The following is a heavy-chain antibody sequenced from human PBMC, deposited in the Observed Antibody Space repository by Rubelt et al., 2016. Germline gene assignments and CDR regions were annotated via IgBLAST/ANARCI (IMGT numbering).Heavy chain of an antibody. J-gene: IGHJ4*02. V-gene: IGHV3-64*04. Sequence: GGGLVQPGGSLRLSCSASGFTFSSYGMHWVRQAPGKGLEYVSAISNNGNSIYYADSVRGRFTISRDNSKNTRYLQMNSLRVEDTAIYYCAKIEVKEFDYWGQGTLVTVSS. CDR2: ISNNGNSI. D-gene: IGHD2-21*01. CDR1: GFTFSSYG. CDR3: AKIEVKEFDY.